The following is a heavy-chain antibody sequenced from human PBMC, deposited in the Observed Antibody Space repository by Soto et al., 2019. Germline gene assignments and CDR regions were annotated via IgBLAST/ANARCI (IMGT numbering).Heavy chain of an antibody. Sequence: ASVKVSCKASGYTFTSYGISWVRQAPGQGLEWMGWISAYNGNTNYAQKLQGRVTMTTDTSTSTAYMELRSLRSDDTAVYYCANEFGVSYDHPPPHYYYYYMDVWGKGTTVTVSS. V-gene: IGHV1-18*01. CDR3: ANEFGVSYDHPPPHYYYYYMDV. CDR1: GYTFTSYG. D-gene: IGHD3-16*01. CDR2: ISAYNGNT. J-gene: IGHJ6*03.